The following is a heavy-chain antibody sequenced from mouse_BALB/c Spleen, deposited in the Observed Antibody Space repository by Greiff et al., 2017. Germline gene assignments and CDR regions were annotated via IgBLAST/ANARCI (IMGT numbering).Heavy chain of an antibody. V-gene: IGHV3-2*02. CDR3: ARRSSYGYAMDY. Sequence: EVKLMESGPGLVKPSQSLSLTCTVTGYSITSDYAWNWIRQFPGNKLEWMGYISYSGSTSYNPSLKSRISITRDTSKNQFFLQLNSVTTEDTATYYCARRSSYGYAMDYWGQGTSVTVSS. CDR1: GYSITSDYA. J-gene: IGHJ4*01. CDR2: ISYSGST. D-gene: IGHD1-1*01.